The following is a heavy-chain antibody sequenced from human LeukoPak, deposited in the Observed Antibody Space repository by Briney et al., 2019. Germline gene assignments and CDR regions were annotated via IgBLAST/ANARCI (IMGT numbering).Heavy chain of an antibody. J-gene: IGHJ4*02. CDR2: INPSGGST. CDR1: GYTFTSHY. V-gene: IGHV1-46*01. CDR3: ARASGSNNFYFDY. Sequence: ASMKGSCKASGYTFTSHYMHWVRQAPGQGLEWMGIINPSGGSTRYAQKFQGRVTMTRDTSTSTVYMDLSSLRSEDTAVYYCARASGSNNFYFDYWGQGTLVTVFS. D-gene: IGHD3-10*01.